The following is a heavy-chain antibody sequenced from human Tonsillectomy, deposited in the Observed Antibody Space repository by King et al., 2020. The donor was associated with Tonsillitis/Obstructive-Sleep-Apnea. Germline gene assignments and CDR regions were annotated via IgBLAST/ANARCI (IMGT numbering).Heavy chain of an antibody. Sequence: VQLVESGGGLVQPGRSLRLSCAASGFTFDDYAMHWVRQAPGKGLEWVSGISWNSGSIGYADSVKGRFTISRDNAKNSLYLQMNSLRAEDTALYYCAKYHSELYQIGYFDYWGQGTLVTVSS. D-gene: IGHD2-2*01. J-gene: IGHJ4*02. CDR3: AKYHSELYQIGYFDY. CDR2: ISWNSGSI. CDR1: GFTFDDYA. V-gene: IGHV3-9*01.